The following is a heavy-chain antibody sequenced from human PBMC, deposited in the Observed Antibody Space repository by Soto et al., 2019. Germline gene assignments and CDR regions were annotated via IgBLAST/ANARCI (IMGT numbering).Heavy chain of an antibody. V-gene: IGHV4-59*01. J-gene: IGHJ4*02. D-gene: IGHD5-12*01. Sequence: SETLSLTCAVSCVTISTYYWSWIRQPPGKGLEWIGYNYHSGTTNYNPSLKSRVTISVDTSKNQFSLRLTSVTAADTAIYYCVREAYIGYGHATDHWGQGTLVTVSS. CDR3: VREAYIGYGHATDH. CDR1: CVTISTYY. CDR2: NYHSGTT.